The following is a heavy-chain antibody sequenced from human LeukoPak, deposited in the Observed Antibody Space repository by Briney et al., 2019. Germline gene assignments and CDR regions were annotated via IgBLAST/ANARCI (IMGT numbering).Heavy chain of an antibody. CDR3: ASLQYYFDY. CDR1: AGSIKSGNYY. Sequence: SETLSLTCTVSAGSIKSGNYYWSWIRQPPGKGLEWIGNINYRGTTYYNPSLKSRVTISVGRSENQFSLKLSSVTAADTAIYYCASLQYYFDYWGQGTLVTVSS. D-gene: IGHD4-11*01. J-gene: IGHJ4*02. V-gene: IGHV4-30-2*01. CDR2: INYRGTT.